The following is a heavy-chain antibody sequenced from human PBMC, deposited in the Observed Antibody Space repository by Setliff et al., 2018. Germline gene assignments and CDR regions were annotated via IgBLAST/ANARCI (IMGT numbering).Heavy chain of an antibody. Sequence: SETLSLTCSVSGDSLRNDYWTWIRQPPGKGLEWIGNMHAGGNINYNPSLKSRVTLSLATSKSQFSLNLTSVTAADTAIYYCARGRLSFGSYGSGNQWKYYYYMDVWGKGTTVT. CDR2: MHAGGNI. D-gene: IGHD3-10*01. CDR3: ARGRLSFGSYGSGNQWKYYYYMDV. CDR1: GDSLRNDY. J-gene: IGHJ6*03. V-gene: IGHV4-4*08.